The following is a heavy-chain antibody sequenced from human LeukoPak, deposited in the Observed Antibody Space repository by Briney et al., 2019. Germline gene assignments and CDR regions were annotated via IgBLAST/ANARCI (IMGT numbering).Heavy chain of an antibody. CDR1: GFTFSDYA. V-gene: IGHV3-33*01. Sequence: GRSLRLSCAASGFTFSDYAMHWVRQAPGKGLEWVAVIWYDGSNEKYADSVKGQFTISRDNSRNTLYLQMNSLRAEDTAMYYCAREETGAFDLWGLGTMVTVSS. J-gene: IGHJ3*01. D-gene: IGHD3-9*01. CDR3: AREETGAFDL. CDR2: IWYDGSNE.